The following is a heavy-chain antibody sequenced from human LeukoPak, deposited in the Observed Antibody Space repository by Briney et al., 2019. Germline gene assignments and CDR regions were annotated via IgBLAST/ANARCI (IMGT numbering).Heavy chain of an antibody. CDR2: MNPNSGNT. CDR3: AVVVVAVSPYYYYYGMDV. D-gene: IGHD2-15*01. V-gene: IGHV1-8*01. Sequence: ASVKVSCKASGYTFTSYDINWVRQATGQGLEWMGWMNPNSGNTGYAQKFQGRVTMTRNTSISTAYMELSSLRSEDTAVYYCAVVVVAVSPYYYYYGMDVWGKGTTVTVSS. CDR1: GYTFTSYD. J-gene: IGHJ6*04.